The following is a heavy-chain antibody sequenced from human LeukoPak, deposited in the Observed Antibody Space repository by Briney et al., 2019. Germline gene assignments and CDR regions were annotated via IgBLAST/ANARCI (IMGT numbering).Heavy chain of an antibody. CDR1: GFTFSNYW. D-gene: IGHD3-10*01. CDR3: VKDRVDGSGSQFDY. J-gene: IGHJ4*02. Sequence: GGSLRLSCAASGFTFSNYWMSWVRQAPGKGLEWVSVISGSGAITYYADSVKGRFTISRDNSKNTLYLQMNRLRAEDTAMYYCVKDRVDGSGSQFDYWGQGTLVTVSS. V-gene: IGHV3-23*01. CDR2: ISGSGAIT.